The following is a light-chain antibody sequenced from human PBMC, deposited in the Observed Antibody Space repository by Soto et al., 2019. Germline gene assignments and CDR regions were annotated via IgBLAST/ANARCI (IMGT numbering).Light chain of an antibody. Sequence: DIQMTQSASSLSASVGDRVTITCQASQVIYNYLNWYQQKPGKAPKLLIYDISILELGVSSRFSGSGSGTNFTFTMPRLQPEDIATYNFQKNEHLPYTFGKKTKLKI. CDR1: QVIYNY. CDR2: DIS. CDR3: QKNEHLPYT. V-gene: IGKV1-33*01. J-gene: IGKJ2*01.